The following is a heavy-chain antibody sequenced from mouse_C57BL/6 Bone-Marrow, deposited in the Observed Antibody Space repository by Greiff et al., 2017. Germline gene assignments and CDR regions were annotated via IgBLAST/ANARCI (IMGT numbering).Heavy chain of an antibody. J-gene: IGHJ4*01. V-gene: IGHV1-82*01. CDR1: GYAFSSSW. CDR2: IYPGDGDT. D-gene: IGHD3-2*02. CDR3: EAAQALYYAMDC. Sequence: VQLQQSGPELVKPGASVKISCKASGYAFSSSWMNWVKQRPGKGLEWIGRIYPGDGDTNYNGKFKGKATLTADKSSSTAYMQLSSLASEDSAVYFCEAAQALYYAMDCWGQGTSVTVAS.